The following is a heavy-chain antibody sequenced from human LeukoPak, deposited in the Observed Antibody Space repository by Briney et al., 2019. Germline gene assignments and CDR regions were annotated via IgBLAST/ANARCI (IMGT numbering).Heavy chain of an antibody. J-gene: IGHJ4*02. CDR1: GYTFTSYY. Sequence: GASVKVSCKASGYTFTSYYMRWVRQAPGQGLEWMGIINPSGGSTSYAQKFQGRVTMTRDMSTSTVYMELSSLRSEDTAVYYCARLSQGSTYDYWGQGTLVTVSS. CDR3: ARLSQGSTYDY. CDR2: INPSGGST. D-gene: IGHD5/OR15-5a*01. V-gene: IGHV1-46*01.